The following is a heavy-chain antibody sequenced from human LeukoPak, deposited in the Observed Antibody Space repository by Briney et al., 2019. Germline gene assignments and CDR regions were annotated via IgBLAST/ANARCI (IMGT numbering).Heavy chain of an antibody. Sequence: ASVKVSCKASGYTFTAYYMHWVRQAPGQGLEWMGWINPNSGGTNYARKFQGRVTMTRDTSISTAYMELSRLRSDDTAVYYCARDKAFLGYYDTSGYFQQWFDSWGQGTLVTVSS. CDR1: GYTFTAYY. CDR2: INPNSGGT. D-gene: IGHD3-22*01. V-gene: IGHV1-2*02. CDR3: ARDKAFLGYYDTSGYFQQWFDS. J-gene: IGHJ5*01.